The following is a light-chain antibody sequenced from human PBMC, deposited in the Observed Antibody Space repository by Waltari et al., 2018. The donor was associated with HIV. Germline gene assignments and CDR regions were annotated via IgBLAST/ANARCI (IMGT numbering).Light chain of an antibody. CDR2: RAS. Sequence: DIVMTQSPDSLAVSLGERATINCKSSQSVLFSSNNKNYLAWYQQKPGQPPKLLIYRASTRALGVSDRFSGSGSGTNFSLTISSLQAGDLAIYYCQQYFSLPFTFGGGTKVEIK. V-gene: IGKV4-1*01. J-gene: IGKJ4*01. CDR3: QQYFSLPFT. CDR1: QSVLFSSNNKNY.